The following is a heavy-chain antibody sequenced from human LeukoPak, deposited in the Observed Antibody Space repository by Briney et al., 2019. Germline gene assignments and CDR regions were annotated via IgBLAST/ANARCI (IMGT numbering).Heavy chain of an antibody. J-gene: IGHJ6*02. Sequence: SETLSLTCAVYGGSFSGYYWSWLRQPPGKGLEWIGSIYYSGSTYYNPSLKSRVTISVDTSKNQFSLKLSSVTAADTAVYYCARLRFLDGGGYGMDVWGQGTTVTVSS. D-gene: IGHD3-3*01. CDR2: IYYSGST. V-gene: IGHV4-34*01. CDR1: GGSFSGYY. CDR3: ARLRFLDGGGYGMDV.